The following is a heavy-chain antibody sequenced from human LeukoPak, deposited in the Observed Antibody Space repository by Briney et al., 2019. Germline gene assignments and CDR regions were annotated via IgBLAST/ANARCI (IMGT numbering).Heavy chain of an antibody. Sequence: GGSLRLSCAASGFTFSSYSMNWVRQAPGKGLEWVSSISSSGSYIYYADSVKGRFTISRDNAKNSLYLQMNSLRAEDTAVYYCARQYCGGGCYNFWGQGTLVSVSS. CDR2: ISSSGSYI. D-gene: IGHD2-21*02. CDR1: GFTFSSYS. V-gene: IGHV3-21*01. CDR3: ARQYCGGGCYNF. J-gene: IGHJ4*02.